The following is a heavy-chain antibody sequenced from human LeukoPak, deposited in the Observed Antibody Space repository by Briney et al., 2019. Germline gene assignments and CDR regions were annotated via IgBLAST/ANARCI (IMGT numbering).Heavy chain of an antibody. CDR1: GYTFTSYG. D-gene: IGHD5-12*01. V-gene: IGHV1-18*01. J-gene: IGHJ4*02. CDR3: GRVEGSGYDYGEFDY. CDR2: ISAYNGNT. Sequence: GASVKVSCKASGYTFTSYGISWVRQAPGQGLEWMGWISAYNGNTNYAQKLQGRVTMTTDTSTSTAYMELRSMRSDDTAVYYCGRVEGSGYDYGEFDYWGQGNLVTVSA.